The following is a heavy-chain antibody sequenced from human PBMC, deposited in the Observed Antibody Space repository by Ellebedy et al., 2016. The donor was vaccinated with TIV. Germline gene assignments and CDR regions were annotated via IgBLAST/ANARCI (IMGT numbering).Heavy chain of an antibody. V-gene: IGHV1-3*01. J-gene: IGHJ5*02. CDR2: INVADANT. Sequence: AASVKVSCKASGYTFTQYAIHWLRQAPGQSPEWMGWINVADANTKYEQKFQGRVTFTRDTSANTVYMHFNSRRPEDSGVYYCARDALGYCSGGSCTNSWFDPWGQGTLVTVSS. CDR1: GYTFTQYA. CDR3: ARDALGYCSGGSCTNSWFDP. D-gene: IGHD2-15*01.